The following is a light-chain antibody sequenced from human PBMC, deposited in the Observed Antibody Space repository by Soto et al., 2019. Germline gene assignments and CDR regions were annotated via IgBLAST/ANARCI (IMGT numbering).Light chain of an antibody. CDR2: EVS. J-gene: IGKJ5*01. CDR3: MQSTQLPPT. CDR1: QRLLQITGDTF. V-gene: IGKV2D-29*02. Sequence: DVVMTQTPLSLSVAPGQPSSISCNASQRLLQITGDTFLFWYLQKPGQSPQLLIYEVSTRVSGVPDRFSGSGSGTDFTLEISRVETDDVGIYYCMQSTQLPPTFGQGTRLEIK.